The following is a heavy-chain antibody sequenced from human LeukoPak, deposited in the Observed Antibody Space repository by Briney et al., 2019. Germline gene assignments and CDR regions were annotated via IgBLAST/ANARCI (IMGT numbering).Heavy chain of an antibody. CDR1: GFTFSSYW. V-gene: IGHV3-7*01. Sequence: GGSLRLSCAGSGFTFSSYWMSWVRQAPGKGLEWVANIKQDGSEKYYVDSVKGRFTISRDNAKNSLYPQMNSLRAEDTAVYYCARFVGSDSSGYFDYWGQGTLVTVSS. J-gene: IGHJ4*02. D-gene: IGHD3-22*01. CDR3: ARFVGSDSSGYFDY. CDR2: IKQDGSEK.